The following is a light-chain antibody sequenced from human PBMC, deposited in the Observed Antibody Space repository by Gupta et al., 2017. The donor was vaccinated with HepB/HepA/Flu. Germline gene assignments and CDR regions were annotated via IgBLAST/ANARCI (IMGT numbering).Light chain of an antibody. CDR2: SAS. CDR1: QIISSN. Sequence: EIVLTQSPATLSVSPGERATLSCRARQIISSNLAWYQQKPGQAPRLLIYSASTRATGIPDRFSGSGSGTEFTLTISSLQSEDVAVYYCQQYDTWPRTFGQGTKVEIK. V-gene: IGKV3-15*01. CDR3: QQYDTWPRT. J-gene: IGKJ1*01.